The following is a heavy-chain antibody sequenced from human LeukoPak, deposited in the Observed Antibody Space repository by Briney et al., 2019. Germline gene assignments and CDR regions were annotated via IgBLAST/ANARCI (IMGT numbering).Heavy chain of an antibody. CDR3: ARVGRAAAASFDY. D-gene: IGHD6-13*01. CDR1: GFTFSSYA. J-gene: IGHJ4*02. Sequence: GGSLRLSCAASGFTFSSYAMSWVRLAPGKGLEWVAVIPYDGSNKYYADSVKGRFTISRDNSKNTLYLQMNSLRAEDTAVYYCARVGRAAAASFDYWGQGTLVTVSS. CDR2: IPYDGSNK. V-gene: IGHV3-30-3*01.